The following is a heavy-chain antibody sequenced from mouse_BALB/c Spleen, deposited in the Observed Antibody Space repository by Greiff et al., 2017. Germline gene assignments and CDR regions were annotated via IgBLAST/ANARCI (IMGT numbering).Heavy chain of an antibody. CDR3: TRDEVVAWYFDV. CDR1: GFTFSSYA. Sequence: EVKLVESGGGLVKPGGSLKLSCAASGFTFSSYAMSWVRQTPEKRLEWVASISSGGSTYYPDSVKGRFTISRDNARNILYLQMSSLRSEDTAMYYCTRDEVVAWYFDVWGAGTTVTVSS. J-gene: IGHJ1*01. D-gene: IGHD1-1*01. V-gene: IGHV5-6-5*01. CDR2: ISSGGST.